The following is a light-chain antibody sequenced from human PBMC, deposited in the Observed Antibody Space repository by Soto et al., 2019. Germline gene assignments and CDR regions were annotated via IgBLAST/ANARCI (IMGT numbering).Light chain of an antibody. CDR1: QGISSY. CDR2: AAS. CDR3: QQSNSIPPWT. Sequence: AIRMTQSPSSFSASTGDRVTITCRASQGISSYLAWYQQKPGKAPKLLIYAASTLQSGVPSRFSGSGSGTDFTLTISSLQPEDVANYYCQQSNSIPPWTFGQGTKVDIK. J-gene: IGKJ1*01. V-gene: IGKV1-8*01.